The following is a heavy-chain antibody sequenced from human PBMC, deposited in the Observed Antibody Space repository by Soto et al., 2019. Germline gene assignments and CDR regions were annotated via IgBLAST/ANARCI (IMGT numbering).Heavy chain of an antibody. CDR3: ARDGNYDFWSGRAGSVDY. Sequence: ASVKVSCKASGYTFTSYGINWVRQAPGQGLEWMGWISAYNGNTNYAQKIQGRATLTTDTSTSTAYMELRSLRSDDTAVYYCARDGNYDFWSGRAGSVDYWGQGTLVTVSS. V-gene: IGHV1-18*04. CDR2: ISAYNGNT. J-gene: IGHJ4*02. CDR1: GYTFTSYG. D-gene: IGHD3-3*01.